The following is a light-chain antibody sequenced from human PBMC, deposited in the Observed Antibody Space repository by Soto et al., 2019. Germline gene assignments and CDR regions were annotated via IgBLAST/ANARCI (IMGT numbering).Light chain of an antibody. Sequence: EIVLTQSPATLSLSPGERATLSCRASQSVSSSLAWYQQKPGQAPRLLIYDASNRATGIPARFSGSGSGTDFTLTISSLEPEDFVVYYCQQRSNWLITFGQGTRLEIK. J-gene: IGKJ5*01. CDR2: DAS. CDR3: QQRSNWLIT. CDR1: QSVSSS. V-gene: IGKV3-11*01.